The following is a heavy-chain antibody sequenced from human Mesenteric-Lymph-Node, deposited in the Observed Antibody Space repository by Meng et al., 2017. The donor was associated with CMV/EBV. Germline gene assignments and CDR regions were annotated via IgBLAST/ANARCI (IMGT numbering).Heavy chain of an antibody. Sequence: ASVKVSCKASGYSFITYYIHWVRQAPGQGLEWMGRINPEGGITPYSQKFQGGITLTSDTSTSTVYMELSSLRSEDTAVYYCAGDLVGYDAFDIWGQGTMVTVSS. D-gene: IGHD3-22*01. CDR3: AGDLVGYDAFDI. V-gene: IGHV1-46*01. CDR1: GYSFITYY. J-gene: IGHJ3*02. CDR2: INPEGGIT.